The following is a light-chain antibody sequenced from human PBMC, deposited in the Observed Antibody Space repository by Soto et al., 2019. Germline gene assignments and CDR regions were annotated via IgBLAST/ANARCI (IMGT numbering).Light chain of an antibody. CDR2: DVS. J-gene: IGLJ2*01. V-gene: IGLV2-11*01. Sequence: QSALIQPRSVSGSPGQSVTIYCSGITSYVGTYIYVSWYQHHPGKAPRFLIYDVSKRPSGVPDRFSGSKSGNTASLTISGLQAEDEADYYCFSSPRSYTSLVFGGGTKLTVL. CDR3: FSSPRSYTSLV. CDR1: TSYVGTYIY.